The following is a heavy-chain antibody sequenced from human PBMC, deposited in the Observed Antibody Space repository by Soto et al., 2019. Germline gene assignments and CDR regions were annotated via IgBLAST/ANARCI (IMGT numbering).Heavy chain of an antibody. J-gene: IGHJ6*03. CDR3: AFTAMVSRSSYYMDV. D-gene: IGHD5-18*01. V-gene: IGHV1-46*01. Sequence: GASVEVSCKASGYTFTSYYMPWVRQAPAQGLEWMGIINPSGGSTSYAQKFQGRVTMTRDTSTSTVYMELSSLRSEDTAVYYCAFTAMVSRSSYYMDVWGKGTTVTVSS. CDR1: GYTFTSYY. CDR2: INPSGGST.